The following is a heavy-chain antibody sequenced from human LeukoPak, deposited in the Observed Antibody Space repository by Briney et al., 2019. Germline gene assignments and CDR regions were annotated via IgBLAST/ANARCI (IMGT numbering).Heavy chain of an antibody. CDR1: GYTFTGYY. J-gene: IGHJ4*02. D-gene: IGHD4-17*01. Sequence: GASVKVSCKASGYTFTGYYMHWVRQAPGQGLEWMGRINPNSGGTNYAQKFQGRVTMTRDTSISTAYMELSRLRSDDTVVYYCARELRRMTTVTTRDYWGQGTLVTVSS. V-gene: IGHV1-2*05. CDR2: INPNSGGT. CDR3: ARELRRMTTVTTRDY.